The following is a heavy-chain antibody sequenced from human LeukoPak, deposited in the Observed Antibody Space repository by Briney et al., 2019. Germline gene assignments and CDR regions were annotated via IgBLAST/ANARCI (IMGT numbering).Heavy chain of an antibody. J-gene: IGHJ5*02. CDR1: GGSFSGYC. CDR2: INHSGST. V-gene: IGHV4-34*01. CDR3: ARDDRVYYYGSGSYQAWFDP. D-gene: IGHD3-10*01. Sequence: PSETLSLTCAVYGGSFSGYCWSWIRQPPGKGLEWIGEINHSGSTNYNPSLKSRVTISVDASKNQFSLKLSSVTAADTAVYYCARDDRVYYYGSGSYQAWFDPWGQGTLVTVSS.